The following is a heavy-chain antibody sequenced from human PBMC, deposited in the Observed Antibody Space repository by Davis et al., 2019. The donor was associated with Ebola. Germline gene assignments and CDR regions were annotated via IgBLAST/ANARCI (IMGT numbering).Heavy chain of an antibody. CDR2: IKQDGSEK. Sequence: GGSLRLSCTVSGGSISSGGYYWSWVRQAPGKGLEWVANIKQDGSEKYYVDSVKGRFTISRDNAKNSLYLQMNSLRAEDTAVYYCAEFITGIAVAWGQGTLVTVSS. D-gene: IGHD6-19*01. CDR1: GGSISSGGYY. CDR3: AEFITGIAVA. J-gene: IGHJ4*02. V-gene: IGHV3-7*01.